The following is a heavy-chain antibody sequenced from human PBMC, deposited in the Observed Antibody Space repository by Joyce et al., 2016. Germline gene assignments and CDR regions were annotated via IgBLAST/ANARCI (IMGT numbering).Heavy chain of an antibody. CDR1: GFSLSNPKVA. CDR2: ILSNDDK. CDR3: ARMFYDFWTGPFDY. V-gene: IGHV2-26*01. J-gene: IGHJ4*02. Sequence: QVTLKESGPVLVKPTETLTLTCTVSGFSLSNPKVAVGWIRQPPGKALEWLGHILSNDDKSYSKSLKSRLTISKDTSKSQVVLTMTSLDPVDTATYYCARMFYDFWTGPFDYWGQGTLVTVSS. D-gene: IGHD3-3*01.